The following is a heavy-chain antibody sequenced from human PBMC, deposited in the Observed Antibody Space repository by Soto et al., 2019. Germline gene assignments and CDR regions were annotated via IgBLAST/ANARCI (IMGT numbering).Heavy chain of an antibody. D-gene: IGHD3-10*01. CDR1: GVTFSSHA. J-gene: IGHJ6*03. CDR2: ISGSGGST. Sequence: WGSLRLSCTASGVTFSSHAMSWVRQAPGEGLEWVSAISGSGGSTYYADSVKGRFTISRYNSKNTLYLQMNSLRAEDTAVYYCVKVFGFGELWKTDYYYYYYMDVWGKGTTVTVSS. V-gene: IGHV3-23*01. CDR3: VKVFGFGELWKTDYYYYYYMDV.